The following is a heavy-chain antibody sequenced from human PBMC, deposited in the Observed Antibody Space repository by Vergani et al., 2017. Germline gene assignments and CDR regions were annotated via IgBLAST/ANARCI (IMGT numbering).Heavy chain of an antibody. CDR2: VSTGKKSQ. V-gene: IGHV3-48*01. CDR1: GFDFSSYI. J-gene: IGHJ3*01. Sequence: QLVESGGGWVQPGGSLRLSCVVSGFDFSSYIMNWVRQAPGKGLEWVSFVSTGKKSQSYAESVKGRFTISRNSAKNSLYLQMDSLRAEDTAVYYCAREYSSKSGRAFDFWGQGTKVTVSS. D-gene: IGHD2-2*01. CDR3: AREYSSKSGRAFDF.